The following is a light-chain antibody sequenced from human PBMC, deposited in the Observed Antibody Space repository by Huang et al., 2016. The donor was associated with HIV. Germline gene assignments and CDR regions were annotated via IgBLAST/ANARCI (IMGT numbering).Light chain of an antibody. Sequence: DIVMTQSPDSLSIFPGERATINCKSSQCLLYNLNSKNYLAWFQQRPGQPPKLLFHWSGSRQSGIPDRCSASGSGTEFTLTIDKLQTEDVASYYCQQYYTNPQTFGRGTAVEI. J-gene: IGKJ4*01. CDR2: WSG. CDR1: QCLLYNLNSKNY. CDR3: QQYYTNPQT. V-gene: IGKV4-1*01.